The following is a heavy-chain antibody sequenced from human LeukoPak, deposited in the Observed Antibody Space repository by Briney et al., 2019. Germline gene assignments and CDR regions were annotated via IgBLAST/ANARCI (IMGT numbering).Heavy chain of an antibody. CDR2: IYSGGST. J-gene: IGHJ4*02. Sequence: GGSLRLSCAASGFTVSSNYVSWVRQAPGKGLEWVSVIYSGGSTYYADSVKGRFTISRDNSKNTLYLQMNSLRAEDTAVYYCARDRQYNWNYGSYWGQGTLVTVSS. V-gene: IGHV3-66*02. CDR3: ARDRQYNWNYGSY. CDR1: GFTVSSNY. D-gene: IGHD1-7*01.